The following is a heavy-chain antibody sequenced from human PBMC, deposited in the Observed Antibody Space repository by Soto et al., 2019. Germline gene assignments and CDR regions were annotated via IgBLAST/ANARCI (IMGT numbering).Heavy chain of an antibody. CDR3: ESRAIQGPIDY. V-gene: IGHV4-28*01. Sequence: QVQLQESGPGLVKPSDTLSLTCAVSGYSISSSNWWGWIRQPPGKGLEWIGYIYYSGTTYYNPSLKSRVTMSVDTSKNQFSLKLPSVTAVDTDVYYCESRAIQGPIDYWGQGTLVTVSS. CDR1: GYSISSSNW. J-gene: IGHJ4*02. CDR2: IYYSGTT.